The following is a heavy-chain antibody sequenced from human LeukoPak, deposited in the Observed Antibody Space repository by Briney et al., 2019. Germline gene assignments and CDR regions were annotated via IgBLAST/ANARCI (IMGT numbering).Heavy chain of an antibody. CDR2: INHSGST. CDR3: ARDRHSGSSSPFDA. V-gene: IGHV4-34*01. Sequence: SETLSLTCAVYGGSFSGYSWSWIRQPPGKGLEWIEEINHSGSTNYNSSLQSRVTISLDRSKNQFSLNLSSVTAEETAVYCCARDRHSGSSSPFDAWGQGTLVTVSS. D-gene: IGHD1-26*01. CDR1: GGSFSGYS. J-gene: IGHJ5*02.